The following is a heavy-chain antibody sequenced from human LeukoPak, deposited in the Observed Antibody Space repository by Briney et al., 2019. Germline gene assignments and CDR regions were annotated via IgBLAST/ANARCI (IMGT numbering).Heavy chain of an antibody. J-gene: IGHJ4*02. CDR3: AKAAYCGGDCYRYYSDY. D-gene: IGHD2-21*02. CDR2: ISSSGTTI. CDR1: GFTFSDYY. V-gene: IGHV3-11*01. Sequence: GGSLRLSCAASGFTFSDYYMSWIRQAPGKGLEWVACISSSGTTIYYADSVKGRFTISRDSAKNSLYLQMNSLRAEDTAVYYCAKAAYCGGDCYRYYSDYWGQGTLVTVSS.